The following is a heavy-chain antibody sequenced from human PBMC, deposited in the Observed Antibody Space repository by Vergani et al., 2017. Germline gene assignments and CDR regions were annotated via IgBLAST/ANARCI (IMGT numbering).Heavy chain of an antibody. CDR2: IYHSGST. Sequence: QVQLQESGPGLVKPSETLSLTCTVSGYSISSGYYWGWIRQPPGKGLEWIGSIYHSGSTYYNPSLKSRVTISVDTSKNQFSLKRSSVTAADTAVYYCARDIEPGYCSGGSCNNWFDPWGQGTLVTVSS. D-gene: IGHD2-15*01. J-gene: IGHJ5*02. CDR1: GYSISSGYY. V-gene: IGHV4-38-2*02. CDR3: ARDIEPGYCSGGSCNNWFDP.